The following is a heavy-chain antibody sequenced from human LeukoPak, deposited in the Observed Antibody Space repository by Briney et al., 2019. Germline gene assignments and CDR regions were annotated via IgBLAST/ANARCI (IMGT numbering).Heavy chain of an antibody. D-gene: IGHD6-19*01. V-gene: IGHV6-1*01. CDR1: GDSVSSNSAA. CDR2: TYYRSKWYN. CDR3: ARGSGGWYDPPYWYFDL. Sequence: SQTLSLTCAISGDSVSSNSAAWNWIRQSPSRGLEWLGRTYYRSKWYNDYAVSVKSRITINPDTSKNQFSLQLNSVTPEDTAVYYCARGSGGWYDPPYWYFDLWGRGTLVTVSS. J-gene: IGHJ2*01.